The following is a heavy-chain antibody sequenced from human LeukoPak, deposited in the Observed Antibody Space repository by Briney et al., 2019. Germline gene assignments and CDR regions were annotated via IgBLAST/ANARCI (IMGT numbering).Heavy chain of an antibody. Sequence: SETLSLTCTVSGGSISSGSYYWSWIRQPAGEGLVWIGRIYTSESTNYNPSLKSRVTISVDTSKNQFSLKLSSVTAADTAVYYCARVDLRGRWLQSKDAFDIWGQGTMVTVSS. J-gene: IGHJ3*02. D-gene: IGHD5-24*01. CDR1: GGSISSGSYY. CDR3: ARVDLRGRWLQSKDAFDI. V-gene: IGHV4-61*02. CDR2: IYTSEST.